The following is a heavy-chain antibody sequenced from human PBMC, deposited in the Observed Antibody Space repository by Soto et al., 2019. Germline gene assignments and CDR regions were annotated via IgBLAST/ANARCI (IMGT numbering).Heavy chain of an antibody. D-gene: IGHD3-22*01. J-gene: IGHJ5*02. Sequence: QVQLVESGGGVVKTSGSLRIACAASGFTFSDYYMSWVRQAPGKGLEWVSYISSSGNTIYYAYSVKGRFTISRDNTKNSVYLQMNSHRAEDTVLYVCATMRSENYYDPVFSWGQGTLVTVSS. CDR1: GFTFSDYY. CDR2: ISSSGNTI. V-gene: IGHV3-11*01. CDR3: ATMRSENYYDPVFS.